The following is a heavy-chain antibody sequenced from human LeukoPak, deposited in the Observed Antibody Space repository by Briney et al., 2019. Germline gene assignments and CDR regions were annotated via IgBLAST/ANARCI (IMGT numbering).Heavy chain of an antibody. Sequence: SETLFLTCAVYGGSFSGYYWSWIRQPPGKGLEWIGEINHSGSTNYNPSLKSRVTISVDTSKNQFSLKLSSVTAADTAVYYCARAPRRYGSGSTHRYYYYGMDVWGKGTTVTVSS. CDR2: INHSGST. J-gene: IGHJ6*04. CDR1: GGSFSGYY. V-gene: IGHV4-34*01. D-gene: IGHD3-10*01. CDR3: ARAPRRYGSGSTHRYYYYGMDV.